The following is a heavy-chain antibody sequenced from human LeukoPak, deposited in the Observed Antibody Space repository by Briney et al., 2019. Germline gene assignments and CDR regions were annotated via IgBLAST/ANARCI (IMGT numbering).Heavy chain of an antibody. Sequence: PGGSLRLSCAASGFTFSSYAMSWVRQAPGKGLEWVSVIYSGGSTYYADSVKGRFTISRDNSKNTLYLQMNSLRAEDTAVYYCARGWWELLAFDIWGQGTMVTVSS. CDR1: GFTFSSYA. CDR2: IYSGGST. CDR3: ARGWWELLAFDI. V-gene: IGHV3-53*01. J-gene: IGHJ3*02. D-gene: IGHD1-26*01.